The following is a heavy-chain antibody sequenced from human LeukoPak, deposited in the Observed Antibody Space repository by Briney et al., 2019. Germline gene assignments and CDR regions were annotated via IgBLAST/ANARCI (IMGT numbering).Heavy chain of an antibody. CDR1: GFTFDDYA. D-gene: IGHD6-19*01. Sequence: GGSLRLSCAASGFTFDDYAMHWVRQAPGKGLEWVSGINWNSGSIGYADSVKGRFTISRDNAKNSLYLQMNSLRAEDTALYYCAKDKRSKWLDRRRNWDYFDYWGQGTLVTVSS. CDR2: INWNSGSI. CDR3: AKDKRSKWLDRRRNWDYFDY. V-gene: IGHV3-9*01. J-gene: IGHJ4*02.